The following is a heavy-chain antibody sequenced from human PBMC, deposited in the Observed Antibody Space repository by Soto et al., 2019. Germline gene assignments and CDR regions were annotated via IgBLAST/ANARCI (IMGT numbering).Heavy chain of an antibody. CDR3: ARGRYFDWLPHDY. CDR2: IYYSGST. CDR1: GGSISSYY. D-gene: IGHD3-9*01. V-gene: IGHV4-59*01. J-gene: IGHJ4*02. Sequence: SETLSLTCTVSGGSISSYYWSWIRQPPGKGLEWIGYIYYSGSTNYNPSLKSRVTISVDTSKNQFSLKLSSVTAADTAVYYCARGRYFDWLPHDYWGQGTLVTVSS.